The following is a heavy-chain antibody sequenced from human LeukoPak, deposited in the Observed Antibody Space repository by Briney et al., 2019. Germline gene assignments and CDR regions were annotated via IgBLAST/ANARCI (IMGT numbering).Heavy chain of an antibody. CDR2: IYPGDSDT. V-gene: IGHV5-51*01. D-gene: IGHD4-17*01. CDR1: GYSFTSYW. J-gene: IGHJ3*02. Sequence: GESLKISCKGSGYSFTSYWIGWVRQMPGKGLEWMGIIYPGDSDTRYSPSFQGQVTISADKSISPAYLQWSSLKASDTAMYYCARHSRDDYGDLDAFDIWGQGTMVTVSS. CDR3: ARHSRDDYGDLDAFDI.